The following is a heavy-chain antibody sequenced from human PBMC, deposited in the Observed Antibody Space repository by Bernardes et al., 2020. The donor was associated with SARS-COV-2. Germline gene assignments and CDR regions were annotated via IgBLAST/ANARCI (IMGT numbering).Heavy chain of an antibody. CDR3: ARHSSSWYYY. CDR2: IYYSGST. D-gene: IGHD6-13*01. Sequence: SETLSLTCTVSGGSISSSSYYWGWIRQPPGKGLEWIGSIYYSGSTYYNPSLKSRVTISVDTSKNQFSLKLSSVTAADTAVYYCARHSSSWYYYWGQGTLVTVSS. V-gene: IGHV4-39*01. CDR1: GGSISSSSYY. J-gene: IGHJ4*02.